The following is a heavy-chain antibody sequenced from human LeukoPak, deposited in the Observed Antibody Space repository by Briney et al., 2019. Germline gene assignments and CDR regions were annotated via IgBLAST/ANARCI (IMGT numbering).Heavy chain of an antibody. Sequence: GGSLRLSCAASGFPFSSYWMHWVRQVPGKGLLWVSRINSDGSATIYADSVRGRSTISRDNAKNTLYLQMSGLRVEDTAVYHCASDSPYYGMDVWGQGTTVTVSS. CDR2: INSDGSAT. CDR1: GFPFSSYW. J-gene: IGHJ6*02. V-gene: IGHV3-74*01. CDR3: ASDSPYYGMDV.